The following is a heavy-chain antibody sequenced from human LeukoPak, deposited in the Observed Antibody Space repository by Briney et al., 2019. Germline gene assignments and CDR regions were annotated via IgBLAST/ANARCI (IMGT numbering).Heavy chain of an antibody. CDR3: ARQRAGYYDFWSGYLDY. D-gene: IGHD3-3*01. Sequence: SETLSLTCTVSGGSISSSSYYWGWIRQPPGKGLEWIVSIYYSWSTYYNPSLKSRATISVDTSKKQFSLKLSSVTAADTAVYYCARQRAGYYDFWSGYLDYWGQGTLVTVSS. CDR1: GGSISSSSYY. CDR2: IYYSWST. J-gene: IGHJ4*02. V-gene: IGHV4-39*01.